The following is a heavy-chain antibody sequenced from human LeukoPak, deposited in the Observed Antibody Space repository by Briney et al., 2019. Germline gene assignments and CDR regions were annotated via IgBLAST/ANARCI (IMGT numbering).Heavy chain of an antibody. J-gene: IGHJ5*02. V-gene: IGHV1-2*02. CDR3: AREINWFDP. CDR1: GYTFTGYY. Sequence: ASGKVSCKASGYTFTGYYMHWARQAPGQGLEWMGWINPSSGGTNYAQKFQGRVTMTRDTSITSVYMELSRLTSDDTAVYYCAREINWFDPWGQGTLVTVSS. CDR2: INPSSGGT.